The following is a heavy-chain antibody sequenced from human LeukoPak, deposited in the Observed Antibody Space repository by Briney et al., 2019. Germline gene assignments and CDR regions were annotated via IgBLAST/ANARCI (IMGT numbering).Heavy chain of an antibody. V-gene: IGHV4-30-4*01. CDR3: ARENYYDSSGYS. CDR1: GGSISSGDYY. Sequence: SETLPLTCTVSGGSISSGDYYWSWIRQPPGKGLEWIGYIYYSGSTYYNPSLKSRVTISVDTSKNQFSLKLSSVTAADTAVYYCARENYYDSSGYSWGQGTLVTVSS. J-gene: IGHJ4*02. D-gene: IGHD3-22*01. CDR2: IYYSGST.